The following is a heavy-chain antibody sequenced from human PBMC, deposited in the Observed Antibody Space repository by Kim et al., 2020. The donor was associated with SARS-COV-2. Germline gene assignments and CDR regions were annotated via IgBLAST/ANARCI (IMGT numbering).Heavy chain of an antibody. V-gene: IGHV1-18*01. D-gene: IGHD6-19*01. Sequence: AQKLQGRVTMTTDTSTSTAYMELRSLRSDDTAVYYCARAPEIAVAGTADYWGQGTLVTVSS. CDR3: ARAPEIAVAGTADY. J-gene: IGHJ4*02.